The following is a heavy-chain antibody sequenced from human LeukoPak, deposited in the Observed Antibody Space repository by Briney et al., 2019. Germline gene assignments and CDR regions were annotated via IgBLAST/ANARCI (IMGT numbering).Heavy chain of an antibody. CDR1: GFTFSDYG. CDR2: INTDGSII. CDR3: ARDRLLRYFDWSSYPYSRPGDY. J-gene: IGHJ4*02. Sequence: GGSLRLSCAASGFTFSDYGMHWVRQVPGKGLVWVSRINTDGSIIDYADSVKGRFTISRDNAKNTLYLQMNSLRAEDTAVYFCARDRLLRYFDWSSYPYSRPGDYWGQGTLVTVSS. V-gene: IGHV3-74*01. D-gene: IGHD3-9*01.